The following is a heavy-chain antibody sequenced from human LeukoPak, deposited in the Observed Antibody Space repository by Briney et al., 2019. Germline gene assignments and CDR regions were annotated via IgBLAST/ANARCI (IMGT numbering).Heavy chain of an antibody. J-gene: IGHJ4*02. CDR3: AREVDWSTDMDY. CDR2: ISSSSSYI. D-gene: IGHD3-9*01. V-gene: IGHV3-21*01. CDR1: GFTFSSYS. Sequence: PGGSLRLSSAASGFTFSSYSMNWVRQAPGKGLEWVSSISSSSSYIYYADSVKGRFTISRDNAKNSLYLQMNSLRAEDTAVYYCAREVDWSTDMDYWGQGTLVTVSS.